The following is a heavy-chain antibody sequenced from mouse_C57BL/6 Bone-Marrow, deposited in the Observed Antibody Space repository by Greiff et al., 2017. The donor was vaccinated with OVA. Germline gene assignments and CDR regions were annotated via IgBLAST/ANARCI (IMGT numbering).Heavy chain of an antibody. D-gene: IGHD4-1*01. J-gene: IGHJ4*01. CDR2: IHPNSGST. CDR3: ASSGTSYAMDY. V-gene: IGHV1-64*01. Sequence: VQLKQPGAELVKPGASVKLSCKASGYTFTSYWMHWVKQRPGQGLEWIGMIHPNSGSTNYNEKFKSKATLTVDKSSSTAYMQLSSLTSEDSAVYYCASSGTSYAMDYWGQGTSVTVSS. CDR1: GYTFTSYW.